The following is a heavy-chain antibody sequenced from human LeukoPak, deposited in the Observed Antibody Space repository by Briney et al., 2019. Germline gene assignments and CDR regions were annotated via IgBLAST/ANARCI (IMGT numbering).Heavy chain of an antibody. CDR2: INPGNGSP. J-gene: IGHJ4*02. CDR3: ARHFGAYYYDSSGYQTRLDFDY. CDR1: GFTITSYG. V-gene: IGHV1-38-4*01. Sequence: GASVKVSCSFSGFTITSYGIHWVQQSPGQGLEWMGWINPGNGSPSYAKEFQGRFTMTRDMSTTTAYTDLSSLTSEDMAVYYYARHFGAYYYDSSGYQTRLDFDYWGQGTLVTVSS. D-gene: IGHD3-22*01.